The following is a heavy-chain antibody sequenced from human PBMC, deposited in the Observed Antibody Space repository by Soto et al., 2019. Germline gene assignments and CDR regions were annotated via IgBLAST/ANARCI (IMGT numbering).Heavy chain of an antibody. CDR2: MWYHGRDL. J-gene: IGHJ5*01. Sequence: GGSLRLSCAASGFSFSDYVMHWVRQAPGKGLEWVAVMWYHGRDLFYTDSVKGRFTISRDNSKNTLFLQVHSLTAEDTAVYYCSKGRRAGGNSAFYFDSWGQGAQVTVSS. D-gene: IGHD3-16*01. CDR1: GFSFSDYV. CDR3: SKGRRAGGNSAFYFDS. V-gene: IGHV3-33*06.